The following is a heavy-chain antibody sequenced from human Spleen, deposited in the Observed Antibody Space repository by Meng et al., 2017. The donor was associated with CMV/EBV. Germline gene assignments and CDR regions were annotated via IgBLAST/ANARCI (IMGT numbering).Heavy chain of an antibody. CDR2: IYYSGTV. V-gene: IGHV4-31*02. Sequence: ISSGGYSGPWIRQHPGKGLEWIGHIYYSGTVYYNPSLKSRVAISVDTSKNQFSLKLSSVTAADTAVYYCARNKVSRRRGDYNYGMDVWGQGTTVTVSS. CDR1: ISSGGYS. D-gene: IGHD6-6*01. CDR3: ARNKVSRRRGDYNYGMDV. J-gene: IGHJ6*02.